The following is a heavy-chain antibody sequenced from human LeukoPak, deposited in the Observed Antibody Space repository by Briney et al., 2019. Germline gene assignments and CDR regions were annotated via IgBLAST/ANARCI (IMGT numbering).Heavy chain of an antibody. V-gene: IGHV1-69*06. Sequence: ASVKVSCKASGGTFSSYAISWVRQAPGQGLEWMGGIIPIFGTANYAQKFQGRVTITADKSTSTAYMELSSLRSEDTAVYYCARVPADYYDSSGYYFGYWGQGTLVTVSS. J-gene: IGHJ4*02. CDR3: ARVPADYYDSSGYYFGY. CDR1: GGTFSSYA. D-gene: IGHD3-22*01. CDR2: IIPIFGTA.